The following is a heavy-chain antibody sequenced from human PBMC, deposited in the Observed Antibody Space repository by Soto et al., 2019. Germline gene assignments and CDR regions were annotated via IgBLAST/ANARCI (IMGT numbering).Heavy chain of an antibody. J-gene: IGHJ3*02. CDR1: GGSISGNGYY. D-gene: IGHD3-3*01. Sequence: QVQLQESGPGLVKPSHTLSLTCAVSGGSISGNGYYWNWIRQHPGKGLEWIGYISYSGRTFYSPSLNGRVSTSLDTSKNQFSLKLSSVTAADTAIYYCARGSIFGVVLNAFDIWGQGTMVAVSS. V-gene: IGHV4-31*11. CDR3: ARGSIFGVVLNAFDI. CDR2: ISYSGRT.